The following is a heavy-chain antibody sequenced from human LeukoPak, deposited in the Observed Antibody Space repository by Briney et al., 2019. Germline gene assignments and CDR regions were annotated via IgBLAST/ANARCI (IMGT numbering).Heavy chain of an antibody. D-gene: IGHD6-19*01. CDR2: ISYDGSNK. CDR1: GFTFSSYG. Sequence: PGGSLRLSCAASGFTFSSYGMHWVRQAPGKGLEWVAVISYDGSNKYYADSVKGRFTISRDNSKNTLYLQMNSLRAEDTAVYYGAKDPTSVSVAGYFDYWGQGTLVTVSS. CDR3: AKDPTSVSVAGYFDY. J-gene: IGHJ4*02. V-gene: IGHV3-30*18.